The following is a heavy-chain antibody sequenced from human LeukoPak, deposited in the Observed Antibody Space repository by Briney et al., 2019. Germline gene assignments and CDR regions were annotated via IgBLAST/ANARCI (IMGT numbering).Heavy chain of an antibody. CDR2: ISGSGGST. J-gene: IGHJ4*02. V-gene: IGHV3-23*01. Sequence: GGSLRLSCAASGFTVSSNYMSWVRQAPGKGLEWVSAISGSGGSTYYADSVKGRFTISRDNAKNTLYLQMNSLRAEDTAVYYCARAPTYYYDSSGYSHFDYWGQGTLVTVSS. D-gene: IGHD3-22*01. CDR1: GFTVSSNY. CDR3: ARAPTYYYDSSGYSHFDY.